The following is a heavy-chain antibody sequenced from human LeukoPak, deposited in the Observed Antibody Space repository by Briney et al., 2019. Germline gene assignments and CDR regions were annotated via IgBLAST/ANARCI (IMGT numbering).Heavy chain of an antibody. Sequence: SVKVSCKASGDTFNNYAISWVRQAPGQGLEWMGGIIPFFGTANYAQKFQGRVTITADKSTNTAYMELSSLRSEDTAVYYCARDSQQQLDYWGQGTLVTVSS. J-gene: IGHJ4*02. V-gene: IGHV1-69*06. CDR3: ARDSQQQLDY. CDR2: IIPFFGTA. CDR1: GDTFNNYA. D-gene: IGHD6-13*01.